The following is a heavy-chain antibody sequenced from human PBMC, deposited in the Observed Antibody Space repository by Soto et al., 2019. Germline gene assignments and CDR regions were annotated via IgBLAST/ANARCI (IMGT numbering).Heavy chain of an antibody. Sequence: ASVKVSCKASGYTFTSYGISWVRQAPGQGLEWMGWISAYNGNTNYAQKLQGRVTMTTDTSTSTAYMELRSLRSDDTAVYYCARAEEFCSSTSCYVVGYYYGMDVRGQGTTVTVSS. CDR1: GYTFTSYG. CDR3: ARAEEFCSSTSCYVVGYYYGMDV. CDR2: ISAYNGNT. D-gene: IGHD2-2*01. J-gene: IGHJ6*02. V-gene: IGHV1-18*01.